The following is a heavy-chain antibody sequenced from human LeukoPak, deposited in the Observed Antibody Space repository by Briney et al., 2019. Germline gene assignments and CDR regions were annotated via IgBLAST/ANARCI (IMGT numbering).Heavy chain of an antibody. CDR3: ARGRYSSSDY. J-gene: IGHJ4*02. V-gene: IGHV4-34*01. D-gene: IGHD6-13*01. CDR2: INHSGST. CDR1: GASISMGYY. Sequence: PSETLSLTCTVSGASISMGYYWSWIRQPPGKGLEWIGEINHSGSTNYNPSLKSRVTISVDTSKNQFSLKLSSVTAADTAVYYCARGRYSSSDYWGQGTLVTVSS.